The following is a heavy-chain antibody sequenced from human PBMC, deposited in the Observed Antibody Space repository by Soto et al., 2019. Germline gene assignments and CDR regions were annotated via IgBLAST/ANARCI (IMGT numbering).Heavy chain of an antibody. CDR2: INVANGDT. CDR1: GYTFTSYG. D-gene: IGHD3-10*01. CDR3: ARKDYYGAGIYYFDH. V-gene: IGHV1-3*01. Sequence: GASVKVSCKASGYTFTSYGISWVRQAPGQRLEWMGWINVANGDTGYSQKFQGRVTVTRDTSASTVYMEVSSLTSEDTAVYYCARKDYYGAGIYYFDHWGQGTLVTVSS. J-gene: IGHJ4*02.